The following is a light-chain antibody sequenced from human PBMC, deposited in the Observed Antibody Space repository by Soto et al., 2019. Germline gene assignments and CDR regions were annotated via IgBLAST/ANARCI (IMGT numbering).Light chain of an antibody. CDR3: SSYTSGSTWV. V-gene: IGLV2-14*01. J-gene: IGLJ3*02. Sequence: QSALTQPASVSGSPGQSITISCTGTSSDVGGYNYVSWYQQHPGKAPKLMIYEVSNRPSGVSDRFSGSKSGNTASLTLSGLQAEDEAEYDCSSYTSGSTWVFGGGTKVTVL. CDR2: EVS. CDR1: SSDVGGYNY.